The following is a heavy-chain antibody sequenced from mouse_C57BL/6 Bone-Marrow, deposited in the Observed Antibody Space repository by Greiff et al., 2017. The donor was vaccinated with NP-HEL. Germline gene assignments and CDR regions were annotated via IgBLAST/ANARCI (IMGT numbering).Heavy chain of an antibody. V-gene: IGHV14-1*01. J-gene: IGHJ4*01. CDR1: GFTFTDYY. D-gene: IGHD2-10*01. Sequence: VQLQQSGAELVRPGASVKLSCTASGFTFTDYYMHWVKQRPEQGLEWIGRIDPEDGDTEYAPKFQGKATMTADTSSNTAYLRLSSLASEDTAVYYCTTWAYLMDYWGQGTSVTVSS. CDR2: IDPEDGDT. CDR3: TTWAYLMDY.